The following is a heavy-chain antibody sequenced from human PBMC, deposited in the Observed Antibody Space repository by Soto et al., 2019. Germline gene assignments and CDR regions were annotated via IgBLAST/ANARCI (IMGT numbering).Heavy chain of an antibody. CDR2: IYSGGST. CDR3: AREPWGWVTTRAY. V-gene: IGHV3-53*04. J-gene: IGHJ4*02. CDR1: GFTVSSNY. Sequence: LSLTCAASGFTVSSNYMSWVRQAPGKGLEWVSVIYSGGSTYYADSVKGRFTISRHNSKNTLYLQMNSLRAEDTAVYYCAREPWGWVTTRAYWGQGTLVTVSS. D-gene: IGHD4-17*01.